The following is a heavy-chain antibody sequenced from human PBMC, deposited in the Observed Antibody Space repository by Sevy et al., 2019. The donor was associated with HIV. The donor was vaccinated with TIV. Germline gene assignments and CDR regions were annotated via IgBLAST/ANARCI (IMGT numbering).Heavy chain of an antibody. CDR3: ARGLLPPAVSIAVYYYYYGMDV. CDR1: GYTFTGYY. CDR2: INPNSGGT. J-gene: IGHJ6*02. Sequence: ASVKVSCKASGYTFTGYYMHWVRQAPGQGLEWMGWINPNSGGTNYAQKFQGRVTMTRDTSISTAYMELSRLRSDDTAVYYCARGLLPPAVSIAVYYYYYGMDVWGQGTTVTVSS. D-gene: IGHD6-6*01. V-gene: IGHV1-2*02.